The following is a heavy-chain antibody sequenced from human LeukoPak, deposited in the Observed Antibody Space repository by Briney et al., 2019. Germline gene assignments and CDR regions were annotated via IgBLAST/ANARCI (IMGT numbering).Heavy chain of an antibody. CDR3: AKDFQLAYYDSSGYYYDY. CDR1: GFTFSSYA. J-gene: IGHJ4*02. CDR2: ISGSGGST. D-gene: IGHD3-22*01. Sequence: GGSLRLSCAASGFTFSSYAMSWVRQAPGKGLEWVSAISGSGGSTYYAASGKGRFTISRDNSKNTLYLQMNSLRAEDTAVYYCAKDFQLAYYDSSGYYYDYWGQGTLVTVSS. V-gene: IGHV3-23*01.